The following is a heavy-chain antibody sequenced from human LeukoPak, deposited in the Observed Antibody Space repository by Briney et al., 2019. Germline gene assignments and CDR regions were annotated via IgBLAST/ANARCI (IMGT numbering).Heavy chain of an antibody. CDR2: ISSSGSTI. Sequence: PGGSLRLSCAASGFTFSSYAMSWVRQAPGKGLEWVSYISSSGSTIYYADSVKGRFTISRDNAKNSLYLQMNSLRAEDTAVYYCARTGPTTVTPFDYWGQGTLVTVSS. CDR3: ARTGPTTVTPFDY. V-gene: IGHV3-48*04. J-gene: IGHJ4*02. CDR1: GFTFSSYA. D-gene: IGHD4-17*01.